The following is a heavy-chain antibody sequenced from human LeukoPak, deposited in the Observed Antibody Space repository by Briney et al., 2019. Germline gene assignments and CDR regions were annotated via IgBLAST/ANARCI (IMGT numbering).Heavy chain of an antibody. Sequence: GGSLRLSCAASGFTLRSYVMSWVRQAPGKGLEWVSAIRGNADTTYYADSVKGRFSIFRDNNKNMLYLQMNSLRVEDTAVYYCAKGHGDASGYYYFDSWGQGTLVTVSS. V-gene: IGHV3-23*01. CDR3: AKGHGDASGYYYFDS. D-gene: IGHD3-22*01. CDR1: GFTLRSYV. CDR2: IRGNADTT. J-gene: IGHJ4*02.